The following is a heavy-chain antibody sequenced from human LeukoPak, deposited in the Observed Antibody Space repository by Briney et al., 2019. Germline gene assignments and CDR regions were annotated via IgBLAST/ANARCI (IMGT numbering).Heavy chain of an antibody. Sequence: PSETLSLTCTVSGGSISSYYWSWIRQPPGKGLEWIGYIYYSGSTNYNPSLKSRVTISVDTSKNQFSLKLSSVTAADTAVYYCARAYDNSGYGDYWGQGTLVTVSS. J-gene: IGHJ4*02. CDR2: IYYSGST. CDR1: GGSISSYY. CDR3: ARAYDNSGYGDY. D-gene: IGHD3-22*01. V-gene: IGHV4-59*01.